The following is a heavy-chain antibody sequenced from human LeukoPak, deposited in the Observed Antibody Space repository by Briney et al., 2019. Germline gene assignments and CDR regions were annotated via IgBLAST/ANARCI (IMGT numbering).Heavy chain of an antibody. V-gene: IGHV3-7*01. J-gene: IGHJ4*02. CDR2: IKEDGSNT. CDR1: GFTFGSAW. CDR3: ARDRAYSSFDY. D-gene: IGHD6-19*01. Sequence: GGSLRLSCAASGFTFGSAWMDWVRQAPGKGLEWVAKIKEDGSNTYYGDSVKGRFTISRDNAKNSLYLQMNNLRAEDTAVYFCARDRAYSSFDYWGRGTLVTVSS.